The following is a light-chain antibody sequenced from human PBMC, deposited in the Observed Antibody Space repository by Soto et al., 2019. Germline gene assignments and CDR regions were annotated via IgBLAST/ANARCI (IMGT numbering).Light chain of an antibody. V-gene: IGLV1-40*01. J-gene: IGLJ1*01. CDR3: QSYDSSLSGYV. Sequence: QSVLTQPPSVSGAPGQRVTISCTGSSSNIGAGYDVHWYQQLPGTAPKLLIYGNSNRPSGVPDRFSGSKPGTSASLAITGLQAEDEADYYCQSYDSSLSGYVFGTGTKVHVL. CDR1: SSNIGAGYD. CDR2: GNS.